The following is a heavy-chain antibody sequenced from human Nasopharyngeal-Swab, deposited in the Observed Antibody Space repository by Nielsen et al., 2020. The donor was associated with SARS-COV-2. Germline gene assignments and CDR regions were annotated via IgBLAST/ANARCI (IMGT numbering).Heavy chain of an antibody. V-gene: IGHV3-30*02. CDR3: ARPMFGVDTFPAEYFQH. CDR2: IRYDGSNK. D-gene: IGHD3-3*01. J-gene: IGHJ1*01. Sequence: GESLKISCAASGFTLSSYGMHWVRQAPGKGLEWVAFIRYDGSNKYYADSVKGRFTISRDNSKNTLYLQMNSLRAEDTAVYYCARPMFGVDTFPAEYFQHWGQGTLVTVSS. CDR1: GFTLSSYG.